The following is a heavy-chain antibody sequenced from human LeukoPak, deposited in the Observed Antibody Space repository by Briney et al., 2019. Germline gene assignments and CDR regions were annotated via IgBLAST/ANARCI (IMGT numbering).Heavy chain of an antibody. J-gene: IGHJ6*02. CDR3: ARVPVYYGMDV. Sequence: SETLSLTCTVSGASISSYYWSWIRQPPGKGLEFIGYVYYTGSTNYTPSLESRVTISLDTSKNEFSLTMSSVTAADTAVYYCARVPVYYGMDVWDQGTTVTVSS. CDR2: VYYTGST. V-gene: IGHV4-59*01. CDR1: GASISSYY.